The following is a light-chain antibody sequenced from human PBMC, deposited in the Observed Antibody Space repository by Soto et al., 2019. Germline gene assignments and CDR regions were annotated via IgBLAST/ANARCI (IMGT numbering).Light chain of an antibody. J-gene: IGKJ5*01. CDR3: QQSNNHPIS. CDR1: QAVNSW. CDR2: DVS. V-gene: IGKV1-12*01. Sequence: DNQLTQSPSSISASVGDRFTITCRASQAVNSWLAWFEQKPGMAPKLVXYDVSSLQSGVPSRFRGSGSGTEFTLTISSLQPEDFATYYCQQSNNHPISFGQGTRLEIK.